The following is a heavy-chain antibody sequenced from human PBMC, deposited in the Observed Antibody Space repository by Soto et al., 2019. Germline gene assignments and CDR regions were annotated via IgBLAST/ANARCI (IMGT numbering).Heavy chain of an antibody. CDR2: VNPSGGST. J-gene: IGHJ6*02. D-gene: IGHD4-4*01. V-gene: IGHV1-46*01. Sequence: ASVKVSCKTSGYTFSNYYIHWVRQAPGQGPEWMGMVNPSGGSTTYARNFQGSVTMTSDTPTTTAFMELRSLRSEDTAVYYCARGSHSNNYYRMEVWGQGTTVTVSS. CDR1: GYTFSNYY. CDR3: ARGSHSNNYYRMEV.